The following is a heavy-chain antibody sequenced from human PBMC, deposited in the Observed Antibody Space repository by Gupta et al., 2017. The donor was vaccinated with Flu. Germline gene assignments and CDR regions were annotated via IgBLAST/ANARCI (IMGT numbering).Heavy chain of an antibody. CDR3: ARDVYVSDETRYFEWTYMDV. CDR1: GFTFNDYI. J-gene: IGHJ6*04. CDR2: ISSDGTQK. D-gene: IGHD3-9*01. V-gene: IGHV3-30-3*01. Sequence: QVQLVESGGGVVQPGKSLRISCTAFGFTFNDYIMYWVRQAPGKGLEWVAVISSDGTQKYHADAVEGRATISRDNFNKNVLRELHSLRAEDTGVYYCARDVYVSDETRYFEWTYMDVWGKGTTVIVSS.